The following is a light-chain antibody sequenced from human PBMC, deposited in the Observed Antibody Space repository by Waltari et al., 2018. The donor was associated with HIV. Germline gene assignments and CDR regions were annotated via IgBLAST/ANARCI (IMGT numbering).Light chain of an antibody. V-gene: IGLV1-44*01. CDR2: NNN. J-gene: IGLJ2*01. Sequence: QSVLTQTPSLSGTPGQRVTISCSGGYSNIGRKTVNWYQQCPGTAPRLLIYNNNQRPSGVPDRFSGSKSGTSASLVISELQSQDEADYHCAAWDDSLHGELFGGGTKLTVL. CDR3: AAWDDSLHGEL. CDR1: YSNIGRKT.